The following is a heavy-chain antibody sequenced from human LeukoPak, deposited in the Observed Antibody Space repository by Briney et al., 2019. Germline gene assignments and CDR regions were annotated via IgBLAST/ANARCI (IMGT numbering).Heavy chain of an antibody. D-gene: IGHD4-17*01. CDR2: VNHSGYT. J-gene: IGHJ4*02. CDR3: ARMTTGHDY. V-gene: IGHV4-34*01. Sequence: PSETLSLTCGVSGTSFTSYYWSWIRQTPGKGLEWIGEVNHSGYTNMNPSLKSRVTISVDTAKRQFALMMTSVTAADTAVYFCARMTTGHDYGGRGILVSVSS. CDR1: GTSFTSYY.